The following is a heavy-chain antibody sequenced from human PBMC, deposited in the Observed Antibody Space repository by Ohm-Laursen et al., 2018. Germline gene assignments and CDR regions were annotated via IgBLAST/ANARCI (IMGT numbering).Heavy chain of an antibody. CDR2: ISYGGSNT. J-gene: IGHJ4*02. D-gene: IGHD6-13*01. CDR3: AKRGSSSWLSIDY. Sequence: SLRLSCSASGFIFSSYGMHWVRQAPGKGLEWVAVISYGGSNTYYGDSVKGRFTISRDNSKNTLYLQMNSLRDEDTAVYYCAKRGSSSWLSIDYWGQGTLVTVSS. CDR1: GFIFSSYG. V-gene: IGHV3-30*18.